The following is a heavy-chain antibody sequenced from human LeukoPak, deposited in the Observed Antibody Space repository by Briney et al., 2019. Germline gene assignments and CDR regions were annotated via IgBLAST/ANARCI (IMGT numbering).Heavy chain of an antibody. CDR1: GFTFSNYW. J-gene: IGHJ4*02. V-gene: IGHV3-74*01. Sequence: GGSLRLSCATSGFTFSNYWMHWVRQVPGKGLVWVSRIKGDGSSTRNADSVKGRFTISRDNAKNTLYLQMNSLRAEDTAVYYCAREGLDCSSSSCQRATFDYWGQGTLVTVSS. CDR3: AREGLDCSSSSCQRATFDY. D-gene: IGHD2-2*01. CDR2: IKGDGSST.